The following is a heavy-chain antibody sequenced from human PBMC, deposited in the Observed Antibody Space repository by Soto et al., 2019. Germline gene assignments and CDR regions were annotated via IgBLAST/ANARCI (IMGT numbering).Heavy chain of an antibody. V-gene: IGHV4-59*01. D-gene: IGHD3-22*01. CDR3: ARVGYYDSSGYHYTVFDY. J-gene: IGHJ4*02. CDR1: GGSISSYY. CDR2: IYYSGST. Sequence: SETLSLTCTVSGGSISSYYWSWIRQPPGKGLEWIGYIYYSGSTNYNPSLKSRVTISVDTSKNQFSLKLSSVTAADTAVYYCARVGYYDSSGYHYTVFDYWGQGTLVTVSS.